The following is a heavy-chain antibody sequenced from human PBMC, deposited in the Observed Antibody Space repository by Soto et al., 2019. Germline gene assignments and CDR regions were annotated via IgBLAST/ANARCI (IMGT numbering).Heavy chain of an antibody. CDR2: ISAYNGNT. J-gene: IGHJ5*02. CDR1: GYTFTSYG. CDR3: ARDSGPTGFGGGTWFDP. D-gene: IGHD3-10*01. V-gene: IGHV1-18*01. Sequence: QVQLVQSGAEVKKPGASVKVSCKASGYTFTSYGISWVRQAPGQGLEWMGWISAYNGNTNYAQKLQGRVTMTTDTATSTAYMELRSLRSDDTAVYYCARDSGPTGFGGGTWFDPWGQGTLVTVSS.